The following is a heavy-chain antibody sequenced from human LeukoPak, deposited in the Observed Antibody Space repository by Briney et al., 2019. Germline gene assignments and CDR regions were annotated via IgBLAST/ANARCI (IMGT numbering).Heavy chain of an antibody. D-gene: IGHD4-17*01. CDR3: AKNGDNSFDY. V-gene: IGHV3-33*06. CDR1: GFTFSRYG. CDR2: IWYDGSNK. Sequence: HPGGSLRLSCAASGFTFSRYGMHWVRQAPGKGLECVAVIWYDGSNKYYADSVKGRFTISRDNSKNTLYLQMNSLRAEDTALYYCAKNGDNSFDYWGQGTLVTVSS. J-gene: IGHJ4*02.